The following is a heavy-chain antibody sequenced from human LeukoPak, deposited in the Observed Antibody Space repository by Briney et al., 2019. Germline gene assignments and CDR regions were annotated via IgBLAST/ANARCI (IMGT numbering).Heavy chain of an antibody. J-gene: IGHJ4*02. CDR2: IFYTGKT. CDR1: GGSVYTSDYY. CDR3: ARVFDS. Sequence: PSETLSLTCTVSGGSVYTSDYYWGWVRQPPGKGPEWIGDIFYTGKTNYNPSLKSRVPISIDTSKNQFSLKLTSVTAADTAVYYCARVFDSWGQGTLVIVSS. V-gene: IGHV4-39*07.